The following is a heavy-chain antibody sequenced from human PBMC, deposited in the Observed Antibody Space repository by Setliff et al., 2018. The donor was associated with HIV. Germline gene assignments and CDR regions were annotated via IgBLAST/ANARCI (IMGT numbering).Heavy chain of an antibody. Sequence: SETLSLTCTVSDDPINSFYWSWIRQPPGKGLEWIGYIYTSGSTSYNPSLEGRVTISVDTSKNQFSLKLSSVTAADTAVYYCARTPEDYDQYFFDRWGQGTLVTVAS. CDR2: IYTSGST. V-gene: IGHV4-4*09. J-gene: IGHJ4*02. CDR3: ARTPEDYDQYFFDR. CDR1: DDPINSFY. D-gene: IGHD3-22*01.